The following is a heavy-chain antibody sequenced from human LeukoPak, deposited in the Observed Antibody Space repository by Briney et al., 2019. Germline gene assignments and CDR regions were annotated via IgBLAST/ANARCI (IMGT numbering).Heavy chain of an antibody. Sequence: GGSLRLSCAASGFSFNSDWMDWVRQAPGKGLEWVANIKHDESEKNYLDSVEGRFTISRDNAQNSLYLQMNGLRVEDTAVYYCTRRLDDWGQGTLVTVSS. CDR1: GFSFNSDW. J-gene: IGHJ4*02. CDR3: TRRLDD. D-gene: IGHD3-16*01. V-gene: IGHV3-7*01. CDR2: IKHDESEK.